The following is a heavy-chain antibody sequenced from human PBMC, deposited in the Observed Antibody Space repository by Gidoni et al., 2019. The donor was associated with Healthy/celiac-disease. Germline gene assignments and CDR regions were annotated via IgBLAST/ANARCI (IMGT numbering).Heavy chain of an antibody. CDR2: ISYDGSNK. CDR3: AKDRSSLRFLEWLTDAFDI. Sequence: QVQLVESGGGVVQPGRSLRLSCAASGFTFISYGLHWVRQAPGKGLEWVAVISYDGSNKYYADSVKGRFTISRDNSKNTLYLQMNSLRAEDTAVYYCAKDRSSLRFLEWLTDAFDIWGQGTMVTVSS. J-gene: IGHJ3*02. V-gene: IGHV3-30*18. D-gene: IGHD3-3*01. CDR1: GFTFISYG.